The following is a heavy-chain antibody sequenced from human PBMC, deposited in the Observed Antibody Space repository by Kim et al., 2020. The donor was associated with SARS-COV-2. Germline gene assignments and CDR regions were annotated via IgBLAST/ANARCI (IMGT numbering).Heavy chain of an antibody. Sequence: GGSLRLSCAASGFTLSTYSINWVRQAPGKGLEWVSYMSSNGKNIQYADSVRGRFTVSRDIAKNSLFLQMNSLRDEDTAVYYCARDRVSGATHFDCWGQGALVTVSS. CDR2: MSSNGKNI. J-gene: IGHJ4*02. V-gene: IGHV3-48*02. CDR3: ARDRVSGATHFDC. CDR1: GFTLSTYS. D-gene: IGHD1-26*01.